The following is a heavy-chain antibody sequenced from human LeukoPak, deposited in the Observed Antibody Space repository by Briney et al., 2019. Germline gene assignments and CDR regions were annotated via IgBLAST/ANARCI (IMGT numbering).Heavy chain of an antibody. CDR2: IYYSGST. CDR1: GGSISSSNYY. J-gene: IGHJ4*02. D-gene: IGHD2-2*01. CDR3: ARNASDSGTSYFDY. V-gene: IGHV4-39*01. Sequence: SETLSLTCTVAGGSISSSNYYWGWIRQPPGMGLEWIGSIYYSGSTSYNPSLKSRVTISVDTSKNQFSLKLDSVTAADTAVYYCARNASDSGTSYFDYWGQGTLVTVSS.